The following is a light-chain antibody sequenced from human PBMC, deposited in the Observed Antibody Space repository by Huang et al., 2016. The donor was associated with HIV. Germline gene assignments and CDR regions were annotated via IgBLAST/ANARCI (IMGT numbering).Light chain of an antibody. CDR2: ASS. V-gene: IGKV1-39*01. CDR1: QTISTY. CDR3: QQTFIMPRS. J-gene: IGKJ4*01. Sequence: DIQMAQSPSSLSASVGDRVTITCRASQTISTYLNWYQQKTGKPPRLLIYASSSLQSGVPSRFSGGGSGTDFVLTITSLQPEDFATYFCQQTFIMPRSFGGGTKVEI.